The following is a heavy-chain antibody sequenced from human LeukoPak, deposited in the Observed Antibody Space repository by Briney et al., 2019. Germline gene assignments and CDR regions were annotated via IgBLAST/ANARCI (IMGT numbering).Heavy chain of an antibody. D-gene: IGHD1-26*01. CDR1: GFTFSSYE. V-gene: IGHV3-48*03. CDR3: AREESGSLN. Sequence: GGSLRLSCAASGFTFSSYEMNWVRQAPGKGLEWVPYISSNGSTIYYADSVEGRFTISRDNAKNSLYLQMNSLRAEDTAVYYCAREESGSLNWGQGTLVTVSS. CDR2: ISSNGSTI. J-gene: IGHJ4*02.